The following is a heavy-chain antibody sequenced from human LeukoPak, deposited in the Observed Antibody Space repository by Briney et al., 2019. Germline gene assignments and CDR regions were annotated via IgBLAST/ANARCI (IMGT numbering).Heavy chain of an antibody. CDR1: GGSISSYY. D-gene: IGHD1-1*01. Sequence: PSETLSLTCTVSGGSISSYYWSWIRQPPGKGLEWIGYTYYSGSTNYNPSLKSRVTISVDTSKNQFSLKLSSVTAADTAVYYCARDSTTPIDYWGQGTLVTVSS. CDR3: ARDSTTPIDY. J-gene: IGHJ4*02. CDR2: TYYSGST. V-gene: IGHV4-59*01.